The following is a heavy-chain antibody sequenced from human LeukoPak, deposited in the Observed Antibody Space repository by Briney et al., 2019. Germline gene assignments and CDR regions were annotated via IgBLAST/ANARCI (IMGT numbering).Heavy chain of an antibody. V-gene: IGHV4-30-2*01. CDR3: ARYSSSGAFDI. CDR1: GGSISSGDYF. Sequence: SETLSLTCTVSGGSISSGDYFWSWIRQAPGKGLEWIGHIYRSGSTYYNPSLNSRVTISVDRSKNQFSLNLSSVTAADTAVYYCARYSSSGAFDIWGQGTMVTVSS. J-gene: IGHJ3*02. D-gene: IGHD6-6*01. CDR2: IYRSGST.